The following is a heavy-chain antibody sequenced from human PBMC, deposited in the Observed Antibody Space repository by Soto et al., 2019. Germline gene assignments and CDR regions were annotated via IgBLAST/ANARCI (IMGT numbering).Heavy chain of an antibody. CDR3: ASMVAAKWYFDY. D-gene: IGHD5-12*01. V-gene: IGHV1-69*01. Sequence: QVQLVQSEAEVKKPGSSVKVSCKASGGTFSSYAISWVRQAPGQGLEWMGGIIPIFGTVNYAQKFQGRVTITADDSTSTAYMELSSLRSDDTAVYYCASMVAAKWYFDYWGQGPLVTVSS. CDR1: GGTFSSYA. J-gene: IGHJ4*02. CDR2: IIPIFGTV.